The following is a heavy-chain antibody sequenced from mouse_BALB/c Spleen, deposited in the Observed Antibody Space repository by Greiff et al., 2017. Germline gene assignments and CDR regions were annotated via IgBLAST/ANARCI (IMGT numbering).Heavy chain of an antibody. CDR3: ARNYGQGWYFDV. Sequence: EVMLVESGGGLVKPGGSLKLSCAASGFTFSSYAMSWVRQTPEKRLEWVASISSGGSTYYPDSVKGRFTISRDNARNILYLQMSSLRSEDTAMYYCARNYGQGWYFDVWGAGTTVTVSS. CDR1: GFTFSSYA. D-gene: IGHD1-1*02. CDR2: ISSGGST. J-gene: IGHJ1*01. V-gene: IGHV5-6-5*01.